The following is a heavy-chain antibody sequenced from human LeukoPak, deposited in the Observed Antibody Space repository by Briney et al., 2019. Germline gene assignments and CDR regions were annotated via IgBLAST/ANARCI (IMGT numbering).Heavy chain of an antibody. D-gene: IGHD6-13*01. V-gene: IGHV3-48*04. CDR2: ISSSSSTI. CDR3: ARDRDSSSWSEYYYYYYMDV. Sequence: GGSLRLSCAASGFTFSSYSMNWVRQAPGKGLEWVSYISSSSSTIYYADSVKGRFTISRDNAKNSQYLQMNSLRAEDTAVYYCARDRDSSSWSEYYYYYYMDVWGKGTTVTVSS. J-gene: IGHJ6*03. CDR1: GFTFSSYS.